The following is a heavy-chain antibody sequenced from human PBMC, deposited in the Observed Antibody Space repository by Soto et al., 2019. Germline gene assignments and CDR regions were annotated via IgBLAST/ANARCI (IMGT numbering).Heavy chain of an antibody. D-gene: IGHD6-19*01. J-gene: IGHJ4*02. CDR2: VYHSGGT. V-gene: IGHV4-38-2*01. CDR1: GYSIKRGYY. Sequence: ASETLSLTCVVSGYSIKRGYYWGWIRQPPGKGLEYIGSVYHSGGTFYNPSLKSRVTISADTSKNLFSLMLSSVTAADTAVYFCAGTDSYTSGLDYWGQGTLVTVSS. CDR3: AGTDSYTSGLDY.